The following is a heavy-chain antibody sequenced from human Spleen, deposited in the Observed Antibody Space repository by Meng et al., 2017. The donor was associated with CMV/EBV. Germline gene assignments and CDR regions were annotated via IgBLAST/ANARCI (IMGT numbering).Heavy chain of an antibody. J-gene: IGHJ4*02. V-gene: IGHV3-21*01. D-gene: IGHD6-13*01. CDR2: ISSSSSYI. CDR3: ASLAAAGTDY. CDR1: GFTFSSYS. Sequence: EVQLVESGXXXXXPXXSXXLSCAASGFTFSSYSMNWVRQAPGKGLEWVSSISSSSSYIYYADSVKGRFTISRDNAKNSLYLQMNSLRAEDTAVYYCASLAAAGTDYWGQGTLVTVSS.